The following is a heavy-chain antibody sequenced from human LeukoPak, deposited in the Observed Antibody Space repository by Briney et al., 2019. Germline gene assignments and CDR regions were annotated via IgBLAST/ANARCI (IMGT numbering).Heavy chain of an antibody. CDR3: ARDPCSSTSCYIGFDP. Sequence: PSQTLPLTCTASGGSISSGSYYWSWIRQPAGKGLEWIGRIYTSGSTNYNPSLKSRVTISVDTSKNQFSLKLSSVTAADTAVYYCARDPCSSTSCYIGFDPWGQGTLVTVSS. J-gene: IGHJ5*02. V-gene: IGHV4-61*02. CDR2: IYTSGST. CDR1: GGSISSGSYY. D-gene: IGHD2-2*02.